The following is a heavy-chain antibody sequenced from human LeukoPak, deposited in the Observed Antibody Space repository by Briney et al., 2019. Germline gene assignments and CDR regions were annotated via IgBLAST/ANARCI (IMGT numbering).Heavy chain of an antibody. CDR1: GGSFSGYY. Sequence: SETLSLTCAVYGGSFSGYYWSWIRQPPGKGLEWIGEINHSGSTNYNPSLKSRVTISVDTSKNQFSLKLSSVTAGDRAGYYWARFRRSGSKQKLFTTYYYYYRDVGGKGTTVTV. CDR3: ARFRRSGSKQKLFTTYYYYYRDV. J-gene: IGHJ6*03. CDR2: INHSGST. V-gene: IGHV4-34*01. D-gene: IGHD6-13*01.